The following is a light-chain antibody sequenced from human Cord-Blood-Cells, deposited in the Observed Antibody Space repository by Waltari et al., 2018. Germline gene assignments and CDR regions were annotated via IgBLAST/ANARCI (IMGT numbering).Light chain of an antibody. V-gene: IGKV3-11*01. Sequence: EIVLTQSPATLSLSPGERATLSCRASQSVSSYLDWYKQKPGQAPRLLISDASNRATGIPARFSGSGSGTDFTLTISSLEPEDFAVYYCQQRSNWLITFGQGTRLEIK. CDR3: QQRSNWLIT. J-gene: IGKJ5*01. CDR1: QSVSSY. CDR2: DAS.